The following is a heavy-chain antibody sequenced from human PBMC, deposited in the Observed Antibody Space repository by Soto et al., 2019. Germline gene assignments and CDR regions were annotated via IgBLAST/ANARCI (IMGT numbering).Heavy chain of an antibody. CDR3: ARPLRYCTNGVCQRYFDY. CDR1: GFTFSSYS. V-gene: IGHV4-39*01. CDR2: IYYSGST. J-gene: IGHJ4*02. D-gene: IGHD2-8*01. Sequence: PGGSLRLSCAASGFTFSSYSMNWIRQPPGKGLEWIGSIYYSGSTTYNPSLKSRVTISVDTSKNQFSLKVGSVTAADTAVYYFARPLRYCTNGVCQRYFDYWGQGT.